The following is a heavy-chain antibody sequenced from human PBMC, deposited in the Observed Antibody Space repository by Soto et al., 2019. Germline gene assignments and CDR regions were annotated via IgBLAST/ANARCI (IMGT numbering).Heavy chain of an antibody. CDR3: ARDPSGWGLDV. J-gene: IGHJ6*02. Sequence: EVQLVESGGGLVQPGGSLRLSCAASGFSFSSYDIQWVRQAAGKGLEWVSAIGTAGDTHYSGSVKGRLTISRENAKDSSYLQMNSLRVEDTAVYYCARDPSGWGLDVWGQGTTVTISS. CDR1: GFSFSSYD. D-gene: IGHD2-15*01. V-gene: IGHV3-13*01. CDR2: IGTAGDT.